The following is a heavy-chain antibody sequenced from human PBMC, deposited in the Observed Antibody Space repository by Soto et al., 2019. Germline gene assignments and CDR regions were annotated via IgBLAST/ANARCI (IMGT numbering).Heavy chain of an antibody. V-gene: IGHV4-31*03. CDR2: IYYSGST. Sequence: QVQLQGSGPGLVKPSQTLSLTCTVSGGSISSGGYYWSWIRQHPGKGLEWIGYIYYSGSTYYNPSLKSRVTISIDTSKNQFSLKLSSVTAADTAVYYCARVGCYDGSGYNAFVIWGQGTMVTVSS. CDR3: ARVGCYDGSGYNAFVI. CDR1: GGSISSGGYY. D-gene: IGHD3-22*01. J-gene: IGHJ3*02.